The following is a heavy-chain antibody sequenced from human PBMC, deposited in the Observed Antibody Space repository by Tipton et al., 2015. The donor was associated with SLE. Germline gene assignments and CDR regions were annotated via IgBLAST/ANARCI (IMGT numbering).Heavy chain of an antibody. CDR2: IYYSGST. CDR1: GGSISSYY. D-gene: IGHD3-22*01. J-gene: IGHJ4*02. V-gene: IGHV4-59*01. Sequence: PSLTCTVSGGSISSYYWSWIRQPPGKGLEWIGYIYYSGSTNYNPSLKSRVTISVDTSKSQFSLKLSSVTAADTAVYYCARESGEWRGNYYSGGFDYWGQGTLVTVSS. CDR3: ARESGEWRGNYYSGGFDY.